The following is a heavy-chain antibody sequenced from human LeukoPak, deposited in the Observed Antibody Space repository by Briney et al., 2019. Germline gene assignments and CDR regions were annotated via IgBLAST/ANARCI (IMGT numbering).Heavy chain of an antibody. CDR2: ISWNSGSI. D-gene: IGHD5/OR15-5a*01. J-gene: IGHJ4*02. V-gene: IGHV3-9*01. Sequence: GGSLRLSCAASGFTIDYYAMHWVRRAPGKGLEWVSGISWNSGSIGYADSVKGRFTISRDNAKNSLYLQMNSLRAEDTALDYYAKGPTSTRTDYFDSWGQGTLVTVSS. CDR1: GFTIDYYA. CDR3: AKGPTSTRTDYFDS.